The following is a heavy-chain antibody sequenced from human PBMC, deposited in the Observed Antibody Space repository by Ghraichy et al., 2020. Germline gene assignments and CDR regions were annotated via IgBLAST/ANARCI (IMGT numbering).Heavy chain of an antibody. J-gene: IGHJ6*02. V-gene: IGHV3-23*01. CDR2: ISGSGGST. CDR1: GFTFSSYA. D-gene: IGHD6-19*01. Sequence: GVLNISCAVSGFTFSSYAMSWVRQAPGKGLEWVSAISGSGGSTYYADSVKGRFTISRDNSKNTLYLQMNSLRAEDTAVYYCAKDRFSSGYYYYYGMDVWGQGTTVTVSS. CDR3: AKDRFSSGYYYYYGMDV.